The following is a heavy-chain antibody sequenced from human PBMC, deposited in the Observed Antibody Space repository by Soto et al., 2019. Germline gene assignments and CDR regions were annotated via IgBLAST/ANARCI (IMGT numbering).Heavy chain of an antibody. CDR1: GGSISSYY. CDR3: ARDLSGGGNDY. J-gene: IGHJ4*02. D-gene: IGHD3-16*01. Sequence: SETLSLTCAVSGGSISSYYWSWIRQPPGKGLEWIGYIYYSGSTNYNPSLKSRVTISVDTSKNQFSLKLSSVTAADTAVYYCARDLSGGGNDYWGQGTLVTVSS. V-gene: IGHV4-59*01. CDR2: IYYSGST.